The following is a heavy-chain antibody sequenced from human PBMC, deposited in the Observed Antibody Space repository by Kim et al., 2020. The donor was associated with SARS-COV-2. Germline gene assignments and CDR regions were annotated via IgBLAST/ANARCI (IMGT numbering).Heavy chain of an antibody. Sequence: SETLSLTCAVYGGSFSGYYWSWIRQPPGKGLEWIGEINHSGSTNYNPSLKSRVTISVDTSKNQFSLKLSSVTAADTAVYYCASQPLTYYDFWSGQSGFDPWGQGTLVTVSS. CDR3: ASQPLTYYDFWSGQSGFDP. J-gene: IGHJ5*02. D-gene: IGHD3-3*01. CDR1: GGSFSGYY. V-gene: IGHV4-34*01. CDR2: INHSGST.